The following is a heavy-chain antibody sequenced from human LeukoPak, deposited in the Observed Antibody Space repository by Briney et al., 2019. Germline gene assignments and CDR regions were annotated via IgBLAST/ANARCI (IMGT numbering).Heavy chain of an antibody. D-gene: IGHD1-26*01. CDR3: ARGNQRSYSYYYYYMDV. V-gene: IGHV3-21*01. J-gene: IGHJ6*03. Sequence: PGGSLRLSCAASGFTFSSYSMNWVRQAPGKGLEWISSISSSSSYIYYADSVKGRFTISRDNAKNSLYLQMNSLRAEDTAVYYCARGNQRSYSYYYYYMDVWGKGTTVTVSS. CDR2: ISSSSSYI. CDR1: GFTFSSYS.